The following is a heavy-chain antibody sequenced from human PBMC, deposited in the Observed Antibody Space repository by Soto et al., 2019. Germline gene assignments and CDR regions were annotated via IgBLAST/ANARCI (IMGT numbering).Heavy chain of an antibody. CDR3: ARGNTPVDY. D-gene: IGHD2-2*02. J-gene: IGHJ4*02. CDR2: IYYSGST. V-gene: IGHV4-59*08. Sequence: PSETLSLTCTVSGGSISNYYWSWIRQPPGKGLEWIGYIYYSGSTNYNPSLKSRVTISVDTSKNQFSLKLSSVTAADTAVYYCARGNTPVDYWGQGTLVTVSS. CDR1: GGSISNYY.